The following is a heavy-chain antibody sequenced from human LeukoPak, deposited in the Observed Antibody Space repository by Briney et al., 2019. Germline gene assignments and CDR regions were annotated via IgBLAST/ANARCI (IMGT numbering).Heavy chain of an antibody. CDR1: GFTFSSYW. J-gene: IGHJ4*02. CDR2: ISASGGST. D-gene: IGHD3-9*01. CDR3: AKGTERYSKNFDY. Sequence: GGSLRLSCAASGFTFSSYWMSWVRQAPGKGLEWVSTISASGGSTYYADSVKGRFSISRDNSKNTLYLQMNSLRVEDTAVYYCAKGTERYSKNFDYWGQGILVSVSS. V-gene: IGHV3-23*01.